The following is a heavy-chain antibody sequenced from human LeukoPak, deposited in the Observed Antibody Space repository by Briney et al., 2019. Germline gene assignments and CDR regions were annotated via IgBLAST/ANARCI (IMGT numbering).Heavy chain of an antibody. CDR1: EFTFSSYS. J-gene: IGHJ3*02. CDR2: MSSSSTYI. V-gene: IGHV3-21*01. CDR3: ARVQGGGSYYFHKGAFDI. D-gene: IGHD1-26*01. Sequence: GGSLRLSCAASEFTFSSYSMNWIRQAPGKGLEWVSSMSSSSTYIYYADSVKGRFTISRDNAKNSLYLQMNSLRAEDTAVYYCARVQGGGSYYFHKGAFDIWGQGTMITVSS.